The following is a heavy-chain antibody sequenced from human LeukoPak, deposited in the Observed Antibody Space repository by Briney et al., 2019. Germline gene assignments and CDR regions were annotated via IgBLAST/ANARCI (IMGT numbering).Heavy chain of an antibody. D-gene: IGHD6-13*01. CDR1: GFTFNIYW. V-gene: IGHV3-33*08. J-gene: IGHJ6*02. CDR2: IWSDGSSK. Sequence: PGGSLRLSCAASGFTFNIYWMTWVRQAPGKGLEWVAVIWSDGSSKHYADSVKGRFTISRDNSKNTLYLQMSSLRAEDTALYYCARGQPPSYYDMDVWGQGTTVTVSS. CDR3: ARGQPPSYYDMDV.